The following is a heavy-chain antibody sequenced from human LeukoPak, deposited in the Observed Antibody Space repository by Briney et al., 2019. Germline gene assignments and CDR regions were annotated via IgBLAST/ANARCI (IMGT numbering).Heavy chain of an antibody. J-gene: IGHJ6*03. CDR1: GLTFSSSW. CDR3: ARDNSGHDATSHYYYHMDV. V-gene: IGHV3-7*01. D-gene: IGHD5-12*01. CDR2: IKQGGSEK. Sequence: GGSLRLSCSASGLTFSSSWMSWVRQAPGKGLEWVATIKQGGSEKYYVHSVKGRFTISRHNAKNSLYLQMNSLRAEDTAVYYCARDNSGHDATSHYYYHMDVWGKGTTVTVSS.